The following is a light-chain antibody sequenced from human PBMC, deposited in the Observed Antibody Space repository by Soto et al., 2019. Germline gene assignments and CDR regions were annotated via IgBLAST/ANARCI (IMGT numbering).Light chain of an antibody. CDR2: GAS. CDR3: QQYGSSPPIT. CDR1: QSVNNSY. V-gene: IGKV3-20*01. J-gene: IGKJ5*01. Sequence: IVLTQSPGTLSLSPGERATHSCRAIQSVNNSYFASYQQKPGQDPRLLIYGASSRATGIPDRFSGSGSGTDFTLTISRLEPEDFAVYYCQQYGSSPPITFGQGTRLEIK.